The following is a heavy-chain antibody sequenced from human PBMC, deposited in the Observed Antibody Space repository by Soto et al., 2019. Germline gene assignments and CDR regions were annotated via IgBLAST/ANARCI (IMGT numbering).Heavy chain of an antibody. CDR2: ISYDGRNK. CDR1: GSSFSVYA. Sequence: GGSLRLSCAASGSSFSVYALHWVRQAPGKGLEWVALISYDGRNKYYADSVQGRFTISRDNSKNTLYLQMNSLRSEDTAVYYCARESEDLTSNFDYWGQGTLVTVSS. J-gene: IGHJ4*02. V-gene: IGHV3-30*04. CDR3: ARESEDLTSNFDY.